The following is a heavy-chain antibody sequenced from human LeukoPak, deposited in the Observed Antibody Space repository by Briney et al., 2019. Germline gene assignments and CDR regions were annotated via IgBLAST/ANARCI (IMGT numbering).Heavy chain of an antibody. Sequence: PSETLSLTCTVSGGSISSGSYYWSWIRQPAGKGLEWIGRIYTSGSTNYNPSLKSRVTMSVDTSKNQFSLKLSSVTAADTAVHYCARDLAGAVAGELAPEGYYYYMDVWGKGTTVTVSS. J-gene: IGHJ6*03. CDR3: ARDLAGAVAGELAPEGYYYYMDV. D-gene: IGHD6-19*01. CDR2: IYTSGST. CDR1: GGSISSGSYY. V-gene: IGHV4-61*02.